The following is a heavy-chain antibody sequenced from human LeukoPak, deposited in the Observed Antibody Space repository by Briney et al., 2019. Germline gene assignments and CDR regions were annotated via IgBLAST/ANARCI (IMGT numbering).Heavy chain of an antibody. CDR1: GFTFSHFE. CDR2: ISSRGPTI. CDR3: ARGRYGGSGKGYFDY. J-gene: IGHJ4*02. Sequence: PGGSLRLSCAASGFTFSHFEMIWVRQAPGKGLEWVSYISSRGPTIYYADSVKGRFTISRDNAKNSLYLQMSSLRAEDTAVYYCARGRYGGSGKGYFDYWGQGTLVTVSS. V-gene: IGHV3-48*03. D-gene: IGHD3-10*01.